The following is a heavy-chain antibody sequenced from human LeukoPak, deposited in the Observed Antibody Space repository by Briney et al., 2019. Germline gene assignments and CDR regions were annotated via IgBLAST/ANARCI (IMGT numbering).Heavy chain of an antibody. CDR1: GGSVINTNW. Sequence: PSETLSLTCCVSGGSVINTNWWTWVRQPPGKGLEWIGEVHLDGRTNYNPSLESRLTMSVDVSENQVSLKLTSVTAADTAVYYCAREGGFYRPLDYSGQGTLVTVSS. CDR2: VHLDGRT. J-gene: IGHJ4*02. D-gene: IGHD3-3*01. CDR3: AREGGFYRPLDY. V-gene: IGHV4-4*02.